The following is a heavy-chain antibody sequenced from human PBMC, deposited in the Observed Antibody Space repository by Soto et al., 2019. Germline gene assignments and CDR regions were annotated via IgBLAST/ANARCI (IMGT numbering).Heavy chain of an antibody. Sequence: EVQLLESGGGLVQPGGSLRLSCAASGFTFSSYAMSWVRQAPGKGLEWVSAISGSGGSTYYADSVKGRFTISRDNSKNTLYLQMNSMRAEDTAVYYCAKEYDFWSGYYINWFDPWGQGTLVTVSS. CDR3: AKEYDFWSGYYINWFDP. D-gene: IGHD3-3*01. CDR2: ISGSGGST. J-gene: IGHJ5*02. V-gene: IGHV3-23*01. CDR1: GFTFSSYA.